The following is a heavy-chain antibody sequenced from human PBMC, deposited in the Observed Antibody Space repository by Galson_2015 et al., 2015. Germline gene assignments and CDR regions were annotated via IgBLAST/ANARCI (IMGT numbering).Heavy chain of an antibody. J-gene: IGHJ6*03. CDR2: TYYRSKWYN. V-gene: IGHV6-1*01. CDR3: ARAQVRFFGYYYYMDV. D-gene: IGHD3-3*01. Sequence: CAISGDSVSSNSAAWNWIRQSPSRGLEWLGRTYYRSKWYNDYAVSVKSRITISPDTSKNQFSLQLNSVTPEDTAVYYCARAQVRFFGYYYYMDVWGKGTTVTVSS. CDR1: GDSVSSNSAA.